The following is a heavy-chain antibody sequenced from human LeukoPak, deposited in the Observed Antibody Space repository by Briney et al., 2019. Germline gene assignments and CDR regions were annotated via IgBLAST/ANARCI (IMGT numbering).Heavy chain of an antibody. CDR2: ISGSGGST. CDR3: AKGTGSRYGDFDY. J-gene: IGHJ4*02. V-gene: IGHV3-23*01. D-gene: IGHD4-17*01. Sequence: GGSLRLSCTASGFTFSNYAMNWVRRAPGKGLEWVSGISGSGGSTYYADSVKGRFTISRDNSKNTLYLQMNSLRAEDTAVYYCAKGTGSRYGDFDYWGQGTLVTVSS. CDR1: GFTFSNYA.